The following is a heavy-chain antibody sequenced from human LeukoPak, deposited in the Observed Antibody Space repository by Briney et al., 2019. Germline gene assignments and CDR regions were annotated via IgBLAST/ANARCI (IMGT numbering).Heavy chain of an antibody. CDR2: IYYSGST. CDR3: ARDQWGIAVAGRSP. V-gene: IGHV4-59*11. CDR1: GVSISNHY. Sequence: PSETLSLTCTFSGVSISNHYWSWVRQPPGKGLEWIGYIYYSGSTNHNPSLKSRVTISIDTSKNQFSLKLSSVTAADTAVYYCARDQWGIAVAGRSPWGQGTLVTVSS. J-gene: IGHJ5*02. D-gene: IGHD6-19*01.